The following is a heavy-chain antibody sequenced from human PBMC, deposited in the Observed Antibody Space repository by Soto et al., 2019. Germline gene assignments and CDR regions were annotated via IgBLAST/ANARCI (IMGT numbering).Heavy chain of an antibody. D-gene: IGHD3-22*01. CDR3: TTDYYSTMLVVRFDY. CDR2: IKRKTDGGTT. J-gene: IGHJ4*01. CDR1: DFTFSNAW. V-gene: IGHV3-15*07. Sequence: VGSLRLSCAASDFTFSNAWINWVRQAPGKGLEGVGRIKRKTDGGTTDCAAPGRGRLAISRDDAKNMVELQMNSLTTDDTGLYYCTTDYYSTMLVVRFDYWGHGTLVTVSS.